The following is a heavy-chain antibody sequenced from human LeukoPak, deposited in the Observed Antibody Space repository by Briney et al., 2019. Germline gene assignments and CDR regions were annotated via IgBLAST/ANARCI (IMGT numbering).Heavy chain of an antibody. CDR2: IRYDGSNK. D-gene: IGHD3-3*01. CDR3: AKVFTIFGVVTPLDY. CDR1: GFTFSSYG. Sequence: GGSLRLSCAASGFTFSSYGMHWVRQAPGKGLEWVAFIRYDGSNKYYADSVKGRFTISRDNSKSTLYLQMNSLRAEDTAVYYCAKVFTIFGVVTPLDYWGQGTLVTVSS. J-gene: IGHJ4*02. V-gene: IGHV3-30*02.